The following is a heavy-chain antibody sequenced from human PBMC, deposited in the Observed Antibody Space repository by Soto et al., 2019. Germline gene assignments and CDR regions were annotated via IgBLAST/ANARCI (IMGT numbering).Heavy chain of an antibody. J-gene: IGHJ4*02. V-gene: IGHV2-5*02. CDR3: AHKGPEDWPLDY. CDR2: IYWDDSK. Sequence: QITLKESGPTLVRPTQTLTLTCAFSGFSLSTSGVGVGWIRQPPGTALEWLAVIYWDDSKHYSPSLRSRLTITKDTPRNTVVLTMTNMDPMDTGTYYCAHKGPEDWPLDYWGQGTVVTVSS. CDR1: GFSLSTSGVG. D-gene: IGHD3-9*01.